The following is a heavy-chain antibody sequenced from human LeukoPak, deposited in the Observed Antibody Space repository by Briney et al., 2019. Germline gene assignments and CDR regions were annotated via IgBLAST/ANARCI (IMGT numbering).Heavy chain of an antibody. CDR3: ARVGTIFGVVIIPTTSPFDY. J-gene: IGHJ4*02. D-gene: IGHD3-3*01. V-gene: IGHV1-18*01. CDR2: ISAYNGNT. CDR1: GYTFTSYG. Sequence: GASVKVSCKASGYTFTSYGISWVRQAPGQGLEWMGWISAYNGNTNYAQKLQGRATMTTDTSTSTAYMELRSLRSDDTAVYYCARVGTIFGVVIIPTTSPFDYWGQGTLVTVSS.